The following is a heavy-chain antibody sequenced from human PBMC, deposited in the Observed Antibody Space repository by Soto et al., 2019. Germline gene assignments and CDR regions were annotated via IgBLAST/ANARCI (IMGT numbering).Heavy chain of an antibody. CDR1: GYSISSGYY. Sequence: PSETLSLTCDVSGYSISSGYYWGWIRQPPGKGLEWIGTIYNSGTSRGKTDYKPSLKSRVTISVDTSKNQFSLTLRSVTRTDTAVYYCARGYGFDSWGPGILVTAPQ. V-gene: IGHV4-38-2*01. J-gene: IGHJ4*02. CDR2: IYNSGTSRGKT. D-gene: IGHD3-10*01. CDR3: ARGYGFDS.